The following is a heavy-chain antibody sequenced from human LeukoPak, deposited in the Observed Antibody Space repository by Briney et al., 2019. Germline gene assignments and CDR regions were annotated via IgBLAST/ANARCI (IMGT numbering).Heavy chain of an antibody. J-gene: IGHJ5*02. V-gene: IGHV3-48*03. D-gene: IGHD4-17*01. CDR2: ISSSGSTI. CDR3: ARDIRDAGNYGWFDP. CDR1: GFTFSSYE. Sequence: GGSLRLSCAASGFTFSSYEMNWVRQAPGKGLEWVSYISSSGSTIYYLDSVKGRFTISRDNSKNTLYLQMNSLRAEDTALYRCARDIRDAGNYGWFDPWGQGTLVTVSS.